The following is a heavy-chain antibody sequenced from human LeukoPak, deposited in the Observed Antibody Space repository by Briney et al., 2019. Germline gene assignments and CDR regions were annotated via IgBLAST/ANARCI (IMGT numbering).Heavy chain of an antibody. V-gene: IGHV3-30*04. CDR2: ISYDGSNK. CDR1: GFTFSSYA. Sequence: GGSLRLSCAASGFTFSSYAMHWVRQAPSKGLEWVAVISYDGSNKYYADSVKGRFTISRDNSKNTLYLQMSSLGAEDTAMYYCARGHSSSWSFFDCWGQGTLVTVSS. CDR3: ARGHSSSWSFFDC. J-gene: IGHJ4*02. D-gene: IGHD6-13*01.